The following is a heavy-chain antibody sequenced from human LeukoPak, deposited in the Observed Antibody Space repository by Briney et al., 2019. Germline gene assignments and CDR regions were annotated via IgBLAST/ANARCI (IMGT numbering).Heavy chain of an antibody. CDR2: MHSVGTT. V-gene: IGHV3-53*01. CDR3: ARDGSSGRGYYYYYGMDV. J-gene: IGHJ6*04. Sequence: GGSLRLSCAASGFTVNTNYMSWVRQAPGKGLEWVSIMHSVGTTYYADSVKGRFTFSRDNSKNTQYLQMNNLRAEDTAVYYCARDGSSGRGYYYYYGMDVWGEGTTVTVSS. CDR1: GFTVNTNY. D-gene: IGHD1-26*01.